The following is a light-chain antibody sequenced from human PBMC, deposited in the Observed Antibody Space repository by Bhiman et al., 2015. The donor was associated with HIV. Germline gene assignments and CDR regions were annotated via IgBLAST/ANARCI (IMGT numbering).Light chain of an antibody. J-gene: IGLJ1*01. CDR2: EVS. V-gene: IGLV2-8*01. CDR1: SSNIGNNH. Sequence: QSVLTQPPSVSAAPGREVIISCSGSSSNIGNNHVSWYQQHPGKAPKLMMYEVSKRPSGVPDRFSGSKSGNTASLTVSGLQAEDEADYYCSSYAGSNDYVFGTGTKVTVL. CDR3: SSYAGSNDYV.